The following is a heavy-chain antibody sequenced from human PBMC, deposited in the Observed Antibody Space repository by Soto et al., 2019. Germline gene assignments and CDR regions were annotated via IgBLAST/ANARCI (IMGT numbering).Heavy chain of an antibody. CDR3: ARHGQGGQWPHWGFDAFDI. V-gene: IGHV4-59*08. CDR2: IYYSGST. Sequence: SETLSLTCTVSGGSISSYYWSWIRQPPGKGLEWIGYIYYSGSTNYNPSLKSRVTISVDTSKNQFSLKLSSVTAADTAVYYCARHGQGGQWPHWGFDAFDIWGQGTMVTVSS. J-gene: IGHJ3*02. D-gene: IGHD6-19*01. CDR1: GGSISSYY.